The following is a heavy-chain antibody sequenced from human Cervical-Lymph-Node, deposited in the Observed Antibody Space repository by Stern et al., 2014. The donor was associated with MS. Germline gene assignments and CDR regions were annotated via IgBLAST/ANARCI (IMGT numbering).Heavy chain of an antibody. Sequence: MQLVESGGGVVQPGRSLRLSCAATGFNFSSYAMQWVRQAPGKGLEWGAVVFYDGSNGYYADPVKGSFSIPRDNSTKHLVLQMTSLSPEDTADYYCARDLLWFGEFDWGAMDVWGHGTTVTVSS. V-gene: IGHV3-30-3*01. D-gene: IGHD3-10*01. CDR3: ARDLLWFGEFDWGAMDV. CDR2: VFYDGSNG. CDR1: GFNFSSYA. J-gene: IGHJ6*02.